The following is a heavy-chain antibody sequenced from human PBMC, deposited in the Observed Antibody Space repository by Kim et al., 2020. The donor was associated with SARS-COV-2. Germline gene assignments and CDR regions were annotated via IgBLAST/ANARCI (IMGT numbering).Heavy chain of an antibody. CDR3: TTVAS. CDR2: IKSRTSGGTT. Sequence: GGSLRLSCAASGFTFSNAWRHWVRQAPGKGLECVGRIKSRTSGGTTDYTAPVKDRFTISRDDSKNTLYLQMNSLNTEDTAVYFCTTVASWGQGTLVTVSS. V-gene: IGHV3-15*01. J-gene: IGHJ4*02. CDR1: GFTFSNAW.